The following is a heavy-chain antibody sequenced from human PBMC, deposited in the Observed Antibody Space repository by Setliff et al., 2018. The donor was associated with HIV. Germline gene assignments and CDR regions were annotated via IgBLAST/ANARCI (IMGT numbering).Heavy chain of an antibody. V-gene: IGHV4-59*08. CDR1: GGSIISNY. J-gene: IGHJ4*02. Sequence: SETLSLTCTVSGGSIISNYWNWIRQPPGKGLEWIGYIYYSGSTNYNPSLKSRVTISVDTSKNQFSLKLSSVTAADTAVYYCARRAAATTNFDYWGQGTLVTVSS. D-gene: IGHD1-26*01. CDR2: IYYSGST. CDR3: ARRAAATTNFDY.